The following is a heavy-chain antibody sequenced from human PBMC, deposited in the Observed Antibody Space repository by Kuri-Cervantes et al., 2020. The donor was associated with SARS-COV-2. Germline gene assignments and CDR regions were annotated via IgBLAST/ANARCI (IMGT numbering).Heavy chain of an antibody. V-gene: IGHV3-74*01. CDR3: ASRFDY. CDR1: GFTFSGHW. Sequence: ETLSLTCAASGFTFSGHWIHWVRQAPGKGLVWVSRINPDGSYTNNADSVKGRFTLSRDNAKNSLYLQMNSLRAEDTAVYYCASRFDYWGQGALVTVSS. J-gene: IGHJ4*02. CDR2: INPDGSYT.